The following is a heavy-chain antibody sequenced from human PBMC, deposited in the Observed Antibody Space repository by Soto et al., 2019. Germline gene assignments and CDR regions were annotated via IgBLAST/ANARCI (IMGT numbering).Heavy chain of an antibody. V-gene: IGHV1-2*02. CDR1: GYPVTAYY. J-gene: IGHJ3*02. Sequence: QLHLVQSGAVVKKPGASVTVSCSASGYPVTAYYMHWVRQAPGRGLEWMGGINPATGAAKYTQTFQGRVTMTGDPSASTVFMELSGLTSEDTAVFYWARGGGVGVAGSAAFDMWGQGTLVTVSS. CDR2: INPATGAA. CDR3: ARGGGVGVAGSAAFDM. D-gene: IGHD3-3*01.